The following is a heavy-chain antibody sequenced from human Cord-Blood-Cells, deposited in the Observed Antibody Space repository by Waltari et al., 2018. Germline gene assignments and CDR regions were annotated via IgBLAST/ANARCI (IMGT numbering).Heavy chain of an antibody. CDR3: AKDRRKLPGGSSKRDDAFDI. Sequence: EVQLLESGGGLVQPGGSLRISCAASGFTFSSYAMSWVRQAPGKVLEWVSAISGSGGSTYYADSVKGRFTISRDNSKNTLYLQMNSLRAEDTAVYYCAKDRRKLPGGSSKRDDAFDIWGQGTMVTVSS. J-gene: IGHJ3*02. CDR1: GFTFSSYA. CDR2: ISGSGGST. V-gene: IGHV3-23*01. D-gene: IGHD1-26*01.